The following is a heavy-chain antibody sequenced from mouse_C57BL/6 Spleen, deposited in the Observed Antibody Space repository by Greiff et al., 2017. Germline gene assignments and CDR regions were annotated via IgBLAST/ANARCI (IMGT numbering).Heavy chain of an antibody. CDR2: IYPRSGNT. J-gene: IGHJ2*01. D-gene: IGHD2-3*01. CDR1: GYTFTSYG. Sequence: VKLVESGAELARPGASVKLSCKASGYTFTSYGISWVKQRTGQGLEWIGEIYPRSGNTYYNEKFKGKATLTADKSSSTAYMELRSLTSEDSAVYYWARYAYYYDGYYYFDDWGQGTTLTVSS. V-gene: IGHV1-81*01. CDR3: ARYAYYYDGYYYFDD.